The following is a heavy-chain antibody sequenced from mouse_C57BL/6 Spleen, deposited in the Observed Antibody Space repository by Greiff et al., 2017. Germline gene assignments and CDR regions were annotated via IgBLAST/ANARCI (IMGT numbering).Heavy chain of an antibody. V-gene: IGHV14-4*01. Sequence: EVQLQESGAELVRPGASVKLSCTASGFNIKDAYMHWVKQRPKQGLEWIGWIVPENGDTEYASKFQGKATITADTSSNTAYLQLSSLTSEDTAVYYCTTYSNCWGQGTTLTVYS. CDR1: GFNIKDAY. D-gene: IGHD2-5*01. J-gene: IGHJ2*01. CDR3: TTYSNC. CDR2: IVPENGDT.